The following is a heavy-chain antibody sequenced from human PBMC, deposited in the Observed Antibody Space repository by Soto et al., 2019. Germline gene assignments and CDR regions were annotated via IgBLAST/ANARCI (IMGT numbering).Heavy chain of an antibody. J-gene: IGHJ5*02. V-gene: IGHV3-23*01. CDR1: GFTFSDYS. CDR3: ARGSTSRTRALDP. Sequence: GGSLRLSCAATGFTFSDYSMTWVRQAPGKGPQWVSIISRDSLIISYADSVRGRFTISRDNSKGTLYLLMNGLRADDTAVYYCARGSTSRTRALDPWGQGTLVTVSS. CDR2: ISRDSLII.